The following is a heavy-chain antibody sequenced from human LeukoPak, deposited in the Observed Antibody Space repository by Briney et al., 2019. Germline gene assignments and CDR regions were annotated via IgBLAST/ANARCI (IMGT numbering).Heavy chain of an antibody. Sequence: PSETLSLTCTVSGGSISSYYWSWIRQPPGKGLEWIGYIYYSGSTNYNPSLKSRVTMSVDPSKNQFSLKLSSVTAADTAVYYCARGVDILTGYYWFDPWGQGTLVTVSS. V-gene: IGHV4-59*12. J-gene: IGHJ5*02. CDR1: GGSISSYY. CDR2: IYYSGST. D-gene: IGHD3-9*01. CDR3: ARGVDILTGYYWFDP.